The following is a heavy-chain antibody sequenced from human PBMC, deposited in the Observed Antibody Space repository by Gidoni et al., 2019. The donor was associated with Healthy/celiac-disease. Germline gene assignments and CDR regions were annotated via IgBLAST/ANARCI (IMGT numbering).Heavy chain of an antibody. CDR2: ISSRSSTI. V-gene: IGHV3-48*02. CDR1: GFTFSSYS. D-gene: IGHD3-3*01. J-gene: IGHJ4*02. Sequence: EVQLVESGGGLVQPGGSLRLSCAASGFTFSSYSMNWVRQAPGKGLEWVAYISSRSSTIYYADSVKGRFTSSRDNAKNSLYLQMNSLRDEDTAVYYCARGLRSSQSYFDYWGQGTLVTVSS. CDR3: ARGLRSSQSYFDY.